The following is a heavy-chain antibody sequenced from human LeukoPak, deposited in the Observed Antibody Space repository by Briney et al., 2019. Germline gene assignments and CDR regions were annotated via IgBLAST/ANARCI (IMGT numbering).Heavy chain of an antibody. CDR1: VYTFTSHI. CDR2: VSVYNCDT. J-gene: IGHJ4*02. Sequence: ASVKVSCKASVYTFTSHIIMGVRQAAGQGVDGMGWVSVYNCDTKYAQTFQGRVTMTIDASTNKAYLEPRSLTSYAMGAHYCARDTSNSSGRYEHSDYWGQGTLVTVSS. CDR3: ARDTSNSSGRYEHSDY. V-gene: IGHV1-18*03. D-gene: IGHD6-19*01.